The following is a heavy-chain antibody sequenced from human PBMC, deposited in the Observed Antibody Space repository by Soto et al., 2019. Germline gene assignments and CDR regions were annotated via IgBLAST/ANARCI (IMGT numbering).Heavy chain of an antibody. D-gene: IGHD2-15*01. V-gene: IGHV4-31*03. CDR2: IYYSGST. Sequence: SETLSLTCTVSGGSISSGGYYWSWIRQHPGKGLEWIGYIYYSGSTYYNPSLKSRVTISVDTSKNQFSLKLSSVTAADTAVYYCARGIVVVVAAPLSYPLFDPWGQGTLVTVSS. J-gene: IGHJ5*02. CDR3: ARGIVVVVAAPLSYPLFDP. CDR1: GGSISSGGYY.